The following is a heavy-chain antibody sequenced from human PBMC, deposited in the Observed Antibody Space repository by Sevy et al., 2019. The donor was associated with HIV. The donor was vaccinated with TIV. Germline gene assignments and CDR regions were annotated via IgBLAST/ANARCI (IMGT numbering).Heavy chain of an antibody. CDR2: ISYDGSNK. CDR3: ARDKYYILTGRTPYYGMDV. V-gene: IGHV3-30*01. J-gene: IGHJ6*02. CDR1: GFTFSSYA. D-gene: IGHD3-9*01. Sequence: GGCLRLSCAASGFTFSSYAMHWVRQAPGKGLEWVAVISYDGSNKYYADSVKGRFTISRDNSKNTLYLQMNSLRAEDTAVYYCARDKYYILTGRTPYYGMDVWGQGTTVTVSS.